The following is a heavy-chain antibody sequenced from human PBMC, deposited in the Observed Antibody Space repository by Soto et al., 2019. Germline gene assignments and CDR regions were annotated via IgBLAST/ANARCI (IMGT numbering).Heavy chain of an antibody. J-gene: IGHJ4*02. CDR1: GYTFTSYD. Sequence: QVQLVQSGAEVKKPGASVKVSCKASGYTFTSYDINWVRQATGQGLEWMGWMNPNTGNTGYAQNFQGRATMTRNTTITTAYMELCSLRSEDTAVYYCARGRAVAGLDYWGQGTLVTVSS. CDR2: MNPNTGNT. V-gene: IGHV1-8*01. D-gene: IGHD6-19*01. CDR3: ARGRAVAGLDY.